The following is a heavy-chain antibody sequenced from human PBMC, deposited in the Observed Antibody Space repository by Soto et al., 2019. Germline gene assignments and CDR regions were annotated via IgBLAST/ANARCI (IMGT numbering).Heavy chain of an antibody. J-gene: IGHJ5*02. CDR2: IYGTGSTT. CDR1: GFIFSNYA. Sequence: GGSLRLSCEASGFIFSNYAMTWVRQAPGKGLEWVSAIYGTGSTTYYADSVKGRFTISRDNSNNTLYLEMNSLRAEDTARYYCAKTSGSGYYSWIDPWGQGTVVTVSS. V-gene: IGHV3-23*01. CDR3: AKTSGSGYYSWIDP. D-gene: IGHD3-3*01.